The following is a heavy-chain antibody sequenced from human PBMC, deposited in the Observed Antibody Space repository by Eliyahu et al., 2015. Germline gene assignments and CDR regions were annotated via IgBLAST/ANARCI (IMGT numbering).Heavy chain of an antibody. CDR2: ISYDGSNK. J-gene: IGHJ4*02. D-gene: IGHD3-22*01. Sequence: QLQLMESGGGVVQPGRSLRLSXAASGFAFXXYAMHWVRQAPGKGLEWVAVISYDGSNKYYADSVKGRFSISRDNSKNTLYLQMNSLRAVDTAIYYCARGAPYYDTSGFLIGYWGQGTLVTVSS. CDR1: GFAFXXYA. V-gene: IGHV3-30-3*01. CDR3: ARGAPYYDTSGFLIGY.